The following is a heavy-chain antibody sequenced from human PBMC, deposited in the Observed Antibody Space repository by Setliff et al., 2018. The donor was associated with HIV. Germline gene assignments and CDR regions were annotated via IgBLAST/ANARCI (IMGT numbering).Heavy chain of an antibody. J-gene: IGHJ6*04. CDR2: IYYSGST. CDR3: ARDWSRDGYYFWGV. V-gene: IGHV4-59*01. CDR1: GGSISGYY. Sequence: LSLTCSVSGGSISGYYWNWVRQPPGKGLEWMGYIYYSGSTDYNPALKRRVTISLDTSKNQFSLKLSPVTAADTAVYYCARDWSRDGYYFWGVWGKGTTVTVSS. D-gene: IGHD3-3*01.